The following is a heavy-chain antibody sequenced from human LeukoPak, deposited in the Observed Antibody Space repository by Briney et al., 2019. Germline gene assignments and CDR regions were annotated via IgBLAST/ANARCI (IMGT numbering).Heavy chain of an antibody. J-gene: IGHJ3*02. CDR2: IWYDGSNK. CDR3: AKGGLDGAPDAFDI. Sequence: QPGGSLRLSCAASGFTFSSYGMHWVRQAPGKGLEWVAVIWYDGSNKYYADSVKGRFTISRDNSKNTLYLQMNSLRAEDTAVYYCAKGGLDGAPDAFDIWGQGTMVTVSS. CDR1: GFTFSSYG. D-gene: IGHD3-10*01. V-gene: IGHV3-33*06.